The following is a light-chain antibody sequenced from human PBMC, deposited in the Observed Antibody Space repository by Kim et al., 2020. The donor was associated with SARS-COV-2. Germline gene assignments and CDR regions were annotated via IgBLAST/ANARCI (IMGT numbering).Light chain of an antibody. CDR1: QDIRND. V-gene: IGKV1-39*01. J-gene: IGKJ4*01. CDR3: QQSYSTPLT. CDR2: GAS. Sequence: DIQMTQSPSSLSASVGDRVTITCRASQDIRNDLGWYQQNPGRAPKRLIYGASSLQSGVPSRFSGSGFGTDFTLTISSLQPEDFATYYCQQSYSTPLTFGGGTKVDIK.